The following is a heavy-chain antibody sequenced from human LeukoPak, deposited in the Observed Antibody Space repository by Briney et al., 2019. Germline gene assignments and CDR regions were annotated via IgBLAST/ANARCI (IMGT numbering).Heavy chain of an antibody. CDR3: ARVGGYFDWLSWFDP. J-gene: IGHJ5*02. Sequence: ASVKVSCKASGYTFTSYGISWVRQAPGQGLEWMGWISAYNGNTNYAQKLQGRVTMTTDTSTSTAYMELRSLRSDDTAVYYCARVGGYFDWLSWFDPWGQGTLVTVSS. D-gene: IGHD3-9*01. CDR1: GYTFTSYG. CDR2: ISAYNGNT. V-gene: IGHV1-18*01.